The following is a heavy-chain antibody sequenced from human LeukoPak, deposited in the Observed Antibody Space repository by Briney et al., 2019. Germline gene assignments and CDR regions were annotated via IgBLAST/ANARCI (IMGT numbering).Heavy chain of an antibody. CDR1: GYTFTSYY. Sequence: ASVKVSCKASGYTFTSYYMHWVRQAPGQGLEWMGWISAYNGNTSYAQKLQGRVTMTTDTSTSTAYMELRSLRSDDTAVYYCARFGELLSAYYYYYYVDVWGKGTTVTVSS. CDR3: ARFGELLSAYYYYYYVDV. CDR2: ISAYNGNT. J-gene: IGHJ6*03. V-gene: IGHV1-18*04. D-gene: IGHD3-10*01.